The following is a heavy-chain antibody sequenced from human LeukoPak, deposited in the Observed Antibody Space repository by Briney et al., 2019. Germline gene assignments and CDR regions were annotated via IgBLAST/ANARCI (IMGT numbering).Heavy chain of an antibody. CDR3: ARDPVTRGAGWYFDL. J-gene: IGHJ2*01. D-gene: IGHD1-1*01. CDR1: GDSFSSNSAA. CDR2: TYYRSKWFN. V-gene: IGHV6-1*01. Sequence: SQTLSLTCAVSGDSFSSNSAAWNWIRQSTSRGLEWLGRTYYRSKWFNDYAVSVRSRITIIPDTSKNQISLQLNSVTPEDTAVYYCARDPVTRGAGWYFDLWGRGTFVTVSS.